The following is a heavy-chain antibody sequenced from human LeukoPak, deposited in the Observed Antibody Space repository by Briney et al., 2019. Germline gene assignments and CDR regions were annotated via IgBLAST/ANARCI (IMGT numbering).Heavy chain of an antibody. V-gene: IGHV3-21*01. Sequence: PGGSLRLSCAASGFTFSRYSMNWVRQAPGKGLEWVSSISSSSSYIYYADSVKGRFTISRDNAKNSLYLQMNSLRAEDTAVYYCARDGPTRVGYGDYYYYYYMDVWGKGTTVTISS. D-gene: IGHD4-17*01. CDR3: ARDGPTRVGYGDYYYYYYMDV. J-gene: IGHJ6*03. CDR1: GFTFSRYS. CDR2: ISSSSSYI.